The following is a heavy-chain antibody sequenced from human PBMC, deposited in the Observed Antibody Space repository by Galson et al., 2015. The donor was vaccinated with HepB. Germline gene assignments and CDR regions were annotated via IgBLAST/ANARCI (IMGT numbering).Heavy chain of an antibody. Sequence: SLRLSCAASGFTFSSYWMHWVRQAPGKGLVWVSRINSDGSSTKYADSVKGRFTISRDNAKNTLHLQMNSLRAEDTAVYYCTRGVGRQNGDFDFWGQGTLVTVSS. CDR2: INSDGSST. D-gene: IGHD1-26*01. J-gene: IGHJ4*02. CDR3: TRGVGRQNGDFDF. CDR1: GFTFSSYW. V-gene: IGHV3-74*03.